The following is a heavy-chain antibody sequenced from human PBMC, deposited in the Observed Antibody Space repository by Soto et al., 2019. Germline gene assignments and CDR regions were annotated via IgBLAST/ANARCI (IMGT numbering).Heavy chain of an antibody. CDR1: GFTFSSYS. D-gene: IGHD3-10*01. Sequence: GGSLRLSCAASGFTFSSYSMNWVRQAPGKGLEWVSSISSSSSYIYYADSVKGRFTISRDNAKNSLYLQMNSLRAEDTAVYYCARVRPPLRFPLNYYGSGSYDLWGRGTLVTVSS. V-gene: IGHV3-21*01. CDR2: ISSSSSYI. CDR3: ARVRPPLRFPLNYYGSGSYDL. J-gene: IGHJ2*01.